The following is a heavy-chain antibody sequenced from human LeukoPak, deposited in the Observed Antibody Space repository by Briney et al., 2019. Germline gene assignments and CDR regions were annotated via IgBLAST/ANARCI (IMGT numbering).Heavy chain of an antibody. V-gene: IGHV1-2*02. Sequence: GASVKVSCKASGYTFTGYYMHWVRQAPGQGLEWMGWINPNSGGTNYAQKFQGRVTMTRDTSISTAYMELSRLRSDDTAVYYCARDVVPAGYYDFWSGYSNFDYWGQGTLVTVSS. J-gene: IGHJ4*02. D-gene: IGHD3-3*01. CDR2: INPNSGGT. CDR3: ARDVVPAGYYDFWSGYSNFDY. CDR1: GYTFTGYY.